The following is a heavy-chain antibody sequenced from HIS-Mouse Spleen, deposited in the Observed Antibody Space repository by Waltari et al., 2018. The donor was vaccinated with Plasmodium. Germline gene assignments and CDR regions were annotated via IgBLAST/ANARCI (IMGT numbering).Heavy chain of an antibody. CDR3: ARVNSGSYYWFDP. J-gene: IGHJ5*02. CDR2: ISISSSTI. V-gene: IGHV3-48*01. D-gene: IGHD1-26*01. Sequence: EVQLVESGGGLVQPGGSLRLSCAASGFTFSSYSMNWVRQAPGKGLEWVSYISISSSTIYYADSVKGRFTISRDNAKNSLYLQMNSLRAEDTAVYYCARVNSGSYYWFDPWGQGTLVTVSS. CDR1: GFTFSSYS.